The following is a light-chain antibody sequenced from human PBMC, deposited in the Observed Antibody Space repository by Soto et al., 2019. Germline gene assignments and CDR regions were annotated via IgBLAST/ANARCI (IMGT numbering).Light chain of an antibody. Sequence: EIHLTQSPSTLSASVGDRVTITCRASQSISILLAWYQQKPGKAPNLFIYATSTLATGVSSRFSGSGSGTEFTLTISSLQPDDSATYYCQQYNDFSWTFGQGTKVEIK. CDR3: QQYNDFSWT. J-gene: IGKJ1*01. CDR1: QSISIL. CDR2: ATS. V-gene: IGKV1-5*03.